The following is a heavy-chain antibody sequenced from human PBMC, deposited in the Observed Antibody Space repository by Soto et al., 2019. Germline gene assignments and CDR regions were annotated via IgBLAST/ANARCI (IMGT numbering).Heavy chain of an antibody. CDR2: IPYDGSGE. V-gene: IGHV3-30*18. CDR3: AKDWGSNGWCNCFGP. J-gene: IGHJ5*02. CDR1: GFTLSNTG. D-gene: IGHD6-19*01. Sequence: QVQLVESGGGVVQPGRSLRLSCVASGFTLSNTGMHWVRQAPGKGLEWVAMIPYDGSGEYYADSVRGRFTISRDNSKNTLYLQMSSLRTAETSVYYCAKDWGSNGWCNCFGPWGQGTLVTVSS.